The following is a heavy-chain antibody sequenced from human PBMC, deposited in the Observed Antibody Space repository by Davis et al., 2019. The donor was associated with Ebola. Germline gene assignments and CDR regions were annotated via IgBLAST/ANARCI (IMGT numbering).Heavy chain of an antibody. Sequence: SVKVSCKASGYTFTSYYMHWVRQAPGQGLEWMGIINPSGGSTSYAQKFQGRVTITRDTPASTAYMELSSLRSEDTAVYYCARGKTVGGARGLSWFDPWGQGTLVTVSS. V-gene: IGHV1-46*01. J-gene: IGHJ5*02. CDR2: INPSGGST. CDR1: GYTFTSYY. CDR3: ARGKTVGGARGLSWFDP. D-gene: IGHD6-19*01.